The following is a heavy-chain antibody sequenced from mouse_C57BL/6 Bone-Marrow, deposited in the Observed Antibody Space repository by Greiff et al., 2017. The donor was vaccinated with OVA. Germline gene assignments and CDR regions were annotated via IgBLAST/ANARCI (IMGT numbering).Heavy chain of an antibody. D-gene: IGHD2-5*01. Sequence: VQLQQSGPELVKPGASVKISCKASGYTFTDYYMNWVQQSHGKSLEWIGDINPNNGGTSYNQKFKGKATLTVDKSSSTAYMELRSLTSEDSAVYYCARDSNYFDDWGQGTTLTVSS. V-gene: IGHV1-26*01. CDR1: GYTFTDYY. CDR2: INPNNGGT. CDR3: ARDSNYFDD. J-gene: IGHJ2*01.